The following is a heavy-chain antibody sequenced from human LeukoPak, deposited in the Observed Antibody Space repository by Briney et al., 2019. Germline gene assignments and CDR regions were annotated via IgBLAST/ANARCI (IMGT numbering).Heavy chain of an antibody. J-gene: IGHJ6*03. Sequence: SGTLSLTCTVSGGSISSYYWSWTRQAAGKGLEWIVRIYTSGSTNYHPSLKSRVSMSVDTSKNQFSLKLSSVTAADTAVYYCARALVDTAMVTFGYYYYMDVWGKGTTVTVSS. D-gene: IGHD5-18*01. CDR3: ARALVDTAMVTFGYYYYMDV. CDR1: GGSISSYY. V-gene: IGHV4-4*07. CDR2: IYTSGST.